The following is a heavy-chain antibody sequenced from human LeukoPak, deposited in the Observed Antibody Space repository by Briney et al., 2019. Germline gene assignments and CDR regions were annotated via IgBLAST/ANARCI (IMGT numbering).Heavy chain of an antibody. J-gene: IGHJ6*02. V-gene: IGHV3-30-3*01. D-gene: IGHD3-9*01. CDR1: GFTFSSYA. CDR3: AREGTTYDILTRYYYYYGMDV. CDR2: ISYDGSNK. Sequence: PGGSLRLSCAASGFTFSSYAMHWVRQAPGKGLEWVAVISYDGSNKYYADSVKGRFTISRDNSKNTLYLQMNSLRAEDTAVYYCAREGTTYDILTRYYYYYGMDVWGQGTMVTVSS.